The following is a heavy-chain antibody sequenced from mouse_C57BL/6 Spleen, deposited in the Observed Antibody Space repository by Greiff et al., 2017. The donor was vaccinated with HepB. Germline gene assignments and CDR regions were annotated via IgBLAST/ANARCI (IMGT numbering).Heavy chain of an antibody. CDR3: ARGCKLGRWGYFDY. V-gene: IGHV1-64*01. J-gene: IGHJ2*01. CDR1: GYTFTSYW. CDR2: IHPNSGST. Sequence: QVQLQQPGAELVKPGASVKLSCKASGYTFTSYWMHWVKQRPGQGLEWIGMIHPNSGSTNYNEKFKSKATLTVDKSSSTAYMQLSSLTSEDSAVYYCARGCKLGRWGYFDYWGQGTTLTVSS. D-gene: IGHD4-1*01.